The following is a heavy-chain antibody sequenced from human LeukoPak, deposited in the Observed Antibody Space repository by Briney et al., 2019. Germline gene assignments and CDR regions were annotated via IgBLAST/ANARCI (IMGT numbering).Heavy chain of an antibody. Sequence: GGSLRLSCAASGFTFSSYSMNWVRQAPGKGLEWVSSISSSSSYIYYADSVKGRFTISRDNSKNTLYLQMNSLRAEDTAVYYCAKGRVGIAVAGTRYFDYWGQGTLVTVSS. D-gene: IGHD6-19*01. CDR1: GFTFSSYS. CDR2: ISSSSSYI. J-gene: IGHJ4*02. V-gene: IGHV3-21*04. CDR3: AKGRVGIAVAGTRYFDY.